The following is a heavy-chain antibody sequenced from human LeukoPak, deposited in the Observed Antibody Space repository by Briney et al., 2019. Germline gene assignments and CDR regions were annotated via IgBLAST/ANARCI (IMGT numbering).Heavy chain of an antibody. V-gene: IGHV3-74*01. J-gene: IGHJ3*02. D-gene: IGHD6-6*01. CDR1: GFTFSSYW. CDR3: ASLFLCYGCSTSSSSFTI. CDR2: INSDGSST. Sequence: PGGSLRLSCAASGFTFSSYWMHWVRQAPGKGLVWVSRINSDGSSTTYADSVKGRFTISRDNAKNTLYLEMNSLSAEDTAVYYCASLFLCYGCSTSSSSFTIWGQGTMVTVSS.